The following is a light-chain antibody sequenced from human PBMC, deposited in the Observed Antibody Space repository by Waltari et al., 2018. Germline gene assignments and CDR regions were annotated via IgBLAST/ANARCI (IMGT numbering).Light chain of an antibody. CDR1: QDISNS. V-gene: IGKV1-NL1*01. J-gene: IGKJ4*01. CDR3: QQYYNNPAALT. CDR2: AAS. Sequence: DIQMTQSPSSLSASVGDRVTMTCRASQDISNSLAWYQQKPGKAPKLLLYAASRLQSGVPSRFSGSRSGTDYILTISSLQPEDFATYYCQQYYNNPAALTFGGGTKVGIK.